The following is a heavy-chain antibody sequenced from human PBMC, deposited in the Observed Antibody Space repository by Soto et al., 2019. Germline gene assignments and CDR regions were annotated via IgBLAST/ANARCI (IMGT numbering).Heavy chain of an antibody. Sequence: QITLKESGPTLVKPTQTLTLTCTFSGCSLSTSAEGVAWIRQPPGKALEWLALIYWDDDERYSPFLKSRLTIAKDTSKNQVVLTMTNMDPVDTATYFCAHKGGRGAAMDVWGQGTTVTVSS. CDR3: AHKGGRGAAMDV. J-gene: IGHJ6*02. D-gene: IGHD2-15*01. CDR1: GCSLSTSAEG. V-gene: IGHV2-5*02. CDR2: IYWDDDE.